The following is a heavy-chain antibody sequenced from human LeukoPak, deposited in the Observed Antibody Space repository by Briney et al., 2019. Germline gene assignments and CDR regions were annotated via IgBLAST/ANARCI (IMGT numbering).Heavy chain of an antibody. D-gene: IGHD2-2*01. CDR2: VYHSGST. CDR3: ARDHALVVPAARHDAFDI. CDR1: GGSISSSNW. J-gene: IGHJ3*02. V-gene: IGHV4-4*02. Sequence: SGTLSLTCAVSGGSISSSNWWSWVRQPPGKGLEWIGEVYHSGSTNYNPSLKNRVTISVDKSKNQFSLKLSSVTAADTAVYYCARDHALVVPAARHDAFDIWGQGTMVTVSS.